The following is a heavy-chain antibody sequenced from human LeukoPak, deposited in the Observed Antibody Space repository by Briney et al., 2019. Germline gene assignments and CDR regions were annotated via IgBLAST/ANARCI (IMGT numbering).Heavy chain of an antibody. CDR1: GFTFSSYG. V-gene: IGHV3-33*01. Sequence: QSGGSLRLSCAASGFTFSSYGMHWVRQAPGKGLEWVAVIWYDGSNKYYADSVKGRLTISRDNSKNTLYLQMNSLRAEDTAVYYCARRYYYGSADYYGMDVWGQGTTVTVSS. CDR2: IWYDGSNK. D-gene: IGHD3-10*01. J-gene: IGHJ6*02. CDR3: ARRYYYGSADYYGMDV.